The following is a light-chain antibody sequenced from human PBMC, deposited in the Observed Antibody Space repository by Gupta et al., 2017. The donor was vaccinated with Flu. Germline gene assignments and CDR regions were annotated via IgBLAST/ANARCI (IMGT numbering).Light chain of an antibody. J-gene: IGKJ4*01. CDR1: SGIASN. CDR2: GAA. V-gene: IGKV3-15*01. Sequence: ATLSASPGEGGTITCRARSGIASNLSGYQQKPGQAPRRLMYGAATRATDRPVRISGSGSWTEVTLIISSLQSEDVSVYYCQQYNHRYPLTFGDGTKVEIK. CDR3: QQYNHRYPLT.